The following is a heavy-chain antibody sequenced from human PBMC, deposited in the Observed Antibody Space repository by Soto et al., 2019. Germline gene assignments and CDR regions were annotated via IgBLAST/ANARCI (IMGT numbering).Heavy chain of an antibody. CDR3: ARDSQWSGSYVFDY. CDR1: GFTFSRHA. Sequence: QVQLVESGGGVVQPGRSLRLSCAASGFTFSRHAMHWVRQSPGKGLEWVEAISYDGSSQYYADAVKGRLTISRDKSKNTQYLQINSLRLEDTAVYYCARDSQWSGSYVFDYWGQGTLVTVSS. D-gene: IGHD1-26*01. J-gene: IGHJ4*02. CDR2: ISYDGSSQ. V-gene: IGHV3-30-3*01.